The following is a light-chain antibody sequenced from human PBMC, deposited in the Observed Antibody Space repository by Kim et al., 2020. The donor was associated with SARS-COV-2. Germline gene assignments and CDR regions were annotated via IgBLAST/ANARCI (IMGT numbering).Light chain of an antibody. J-gene: IGKJ2*01. CDR1: QSISTN. Sequence: EIVMTQSPATLSVSPGERATLSCRASQSISTNLAWYQQKPGQAPRLLIYGASSRATGFPARFSGSGSGTEFTVTISSLQSEDFAVYYCQQYANRPFTFGQGTKLEI. CDR2: GAS. V-gene: IGKV3-15*01. CDR3: QQYANRPFT.